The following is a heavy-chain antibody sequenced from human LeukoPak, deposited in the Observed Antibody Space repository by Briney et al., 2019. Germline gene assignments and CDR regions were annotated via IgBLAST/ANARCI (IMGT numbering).Heavy chain of an antibody. V-gene: IGHV3-30*04. CDR2: IASDGRHT. J-gene: IGHJ3*02. D-gene: IGHD2-21*01. Sequence: GGSLRLSCAASGFTFSTYFMHWVRQAPGKGVEWVADIASDGRHTFYVECVKGRFTISRDNSKNTLYLQMNSLRAEDTAVYFCARERQDTILHSGAFDIWGQGTMVTVSS. CDR1: GFTFSTYF. CDR3: ARERQDTILHSGAFDI.